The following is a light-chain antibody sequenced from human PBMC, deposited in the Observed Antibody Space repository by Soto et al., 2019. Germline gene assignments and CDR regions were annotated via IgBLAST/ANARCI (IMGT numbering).Light chain of an antibody. CDR2: AAS. CDR3: QQSYNTPS. J-gene: IGKJ5*01. Sequence: DIKMTQSPSTLSASVGGGVTITCRASQTISSYLNWYQQKPGKAPNLLIYAASSLRSGVPSKFSGSGSGTDFTLTISSLQPEDAATYYCQQSYNTPSFGQGTRLEIK. CDR1: QTISSY. V-gene: IGKV1-39*01.